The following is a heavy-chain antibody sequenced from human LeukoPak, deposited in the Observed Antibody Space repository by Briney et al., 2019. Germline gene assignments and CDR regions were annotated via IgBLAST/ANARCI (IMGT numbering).Heavy chain of an antibody. J-gene: IGHJ4*02. V-gene: IGHV3-7*01. D-gene: IGHD3-16*01. Sequence: GGSLRLSCAASGFTFSSYWMSWVRQAPGKGLEWVANIKQEGSEKYYVDSVKGRFTISRDNAKNSLYLQMNSLRAEDTAVYYCARDIGHLRLHYFGYWGQGTLVTVSS. CDR2: IKQEGSEK. CDR1: GFTFSSYW. CDR3: ARDIGHLRLHYFGY.